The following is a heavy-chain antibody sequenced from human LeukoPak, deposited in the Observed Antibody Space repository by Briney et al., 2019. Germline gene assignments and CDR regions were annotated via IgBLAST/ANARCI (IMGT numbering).Heavy chain of an antibody. D-gene: IGHD4-17*01. V-gene: IGHV2-70*11. Sequence: SGPALVKPTQTLTLTCTFSGFSLSTSGMCVSWIRQPPGKALEWLARIDWDDGKYYNTSLKTRLTISKDTSKNQVVLTMTNMDPVDTATYYCARAFPTVTTFDYWGQGTLVTVSS. J-gene: IGHJ4*02. CDR2: IDWDDGK. CDR1: GFSLSTSGMC. CDR3: ARAFPTVTTFDY.